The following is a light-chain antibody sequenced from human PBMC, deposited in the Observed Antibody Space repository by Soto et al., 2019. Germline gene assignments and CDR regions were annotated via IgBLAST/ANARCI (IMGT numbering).Light chain of an antibody. J-gene: IGKJ1*01. CDR3: QQSNNYPWT. CDR2: EAA. CDR1: QCIHNY. V-gene: IGKV1-5*03. Sequence: DIPMTQSPSTLSASVGDRVTITCRASQCIHNYLAWYQQKPGEAPKLLIYEAANLESGVPSRFSGSGTGTEFTLTISSLQPDDFATYYCQQSNNYPWTFGQGTRVEI.